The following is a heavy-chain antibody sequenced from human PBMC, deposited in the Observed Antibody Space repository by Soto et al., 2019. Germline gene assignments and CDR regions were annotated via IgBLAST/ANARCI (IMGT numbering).Heavy chain of an antibody. CDR3: AKGSYSSGWYD. Sequence: PGGSLRLSCAASGFTFSSFAVSWVRQAPGKGLEWVSAISGSASITYYADSVKGRFTISRDNSKSTLYLQMNSLRVDDTAVYYCAKGSYSSGWYDWGQGTLVTVSS. CDR1: GFTFSSFA. J-gene: IGHJ4*02. D-gene: IGHD6-19*01. V-gene: IGHV3-23*01. CDR2: ISGSASIT.